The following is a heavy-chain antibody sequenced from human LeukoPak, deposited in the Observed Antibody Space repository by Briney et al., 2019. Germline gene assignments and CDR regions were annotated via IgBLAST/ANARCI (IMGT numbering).Heavy chain of an antibody. Sequence: SETLSLTCTVSGGSISSYYWGWIRQPPGKGLEWIGSIYHSGSTYYNPSLKSRVTISVDTSKNQFSLKLSSVTAADTAVYYCAMSSFQVDIVATPPERFLDYWGQGTLVTVSS. CDR2: IYHSGST. D-gene: IGHD5-12*01. CDR1: GGSISSYY. CDR3: AMSSFQVDIVATPPERFLDY. J-gene: IGHJ4*02. V-gene: IGHV4-38-2*02.